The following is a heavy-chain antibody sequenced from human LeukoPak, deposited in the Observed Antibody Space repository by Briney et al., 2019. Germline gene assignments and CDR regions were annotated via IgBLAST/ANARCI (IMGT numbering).Heavy chain of an antibody. J-gene: IGHJ4*02. D-gene: IGHD3-3*01. CDR1: GFTFSSYW. CDR2: INSDGSST. V-gene: IGHV3-74*01. CDR3: ATYDFWSGYYGY. Sequence: SGGSLRLSCAAPGFTFSSYWMHWVRQAPGKGLVWVSRINSDGSSTSYADSVKGRFTISRDNAKNTLYLQMNSLRAEDTAVYYCATYDFWSGYYGYWGQGTLVTVSS.